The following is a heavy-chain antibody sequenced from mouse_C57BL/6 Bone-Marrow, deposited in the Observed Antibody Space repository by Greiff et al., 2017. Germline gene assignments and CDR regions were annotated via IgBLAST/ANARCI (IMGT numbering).Heavy chain of an antibody. CDR1: GFNIKDDS. CDR3: TYFTTVAVRYYFDY. J-gene: IGHJ2*01. V-gene: IGHV14-4*01. D-gene: IGHD1-1*01. Sequence: EVQLQQSGAELVRPGASVKLSCTASGFNIKDDSMHWVKQRPEQGLEWIGWIDPENGDTEYASKFQGKATITADTSSNTAYLQLSSLTSEDTAVYYCTYFTTVAVRYYFDYWGQGTTLTVSS. CDR2: IDPENGDT.